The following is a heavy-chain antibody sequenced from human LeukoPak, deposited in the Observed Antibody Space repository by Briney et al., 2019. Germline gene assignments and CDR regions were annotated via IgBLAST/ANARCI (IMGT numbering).Heavy chain of an antibody. Sequence: GGSLRLSCAVSGFTVSGNYMSWVRQAPGKGLEWVSLIYSGGTTYYADSVKGRFTISRDNSKNTLYLQMNSLRAEDTAVYYCARAGGAVAGYNWFDPWGQGTLVTVSS. J-gene: IGHJ5*02. CDR2: IYSGGTT. V-gene: IGHV3-53*01. CDR3: ARAGGAVAGYNWFDP. D-gene: IGHD6-19*01. CDR1: GFTVSGNY.